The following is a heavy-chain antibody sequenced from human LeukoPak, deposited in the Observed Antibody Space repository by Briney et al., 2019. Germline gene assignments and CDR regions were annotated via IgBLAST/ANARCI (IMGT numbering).Heavy chain of an antibody. D-gene: IGHD6-6*01. Sequence: SETLSLTCTVSGGSISSSSYYWGWIRQPPGKGLEWIGSIYYSGSTYYNPSLKSRVTISVDTSKNQFSLKLSSVTAADTAVYYCARVRAAPADWGQGTLVTVSS. CDR1: GGSISSSSYY. J-gene: IGHJ4*02. CDR2: IYYSGST. V-gene: IGHV4-39*07. CDR3: ARVRAAPAD.